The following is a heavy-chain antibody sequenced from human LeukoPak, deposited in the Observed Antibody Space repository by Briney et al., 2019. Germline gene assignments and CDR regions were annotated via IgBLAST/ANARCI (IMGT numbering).Heavy chain of an antibody. CDR2: ISSSSSYI. V-gene: IGHV3-21*01. CDR3: AREGIAVRHYFDY. CDR1: GFTFSSYS. D-gene: IGHD6-19*01. J-gene: IGHJ4*02. Sequence: PGGSLRLSCAASGFTFSSYSMNWVRQAPGKGLEWVSSISSSSSYIYYADSVKGRFTISRDNAKNSLYLQMNSLRAEDTAVYYGAREGIAVRHYFDYWGQGTLVTVSS.